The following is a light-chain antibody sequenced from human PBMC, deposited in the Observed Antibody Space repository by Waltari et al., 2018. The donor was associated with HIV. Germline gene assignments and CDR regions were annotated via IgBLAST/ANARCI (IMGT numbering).Light chain of an antibody. V-gene: IGKV3-15*01. CDR3: QQYSDWPLT. CDR2: EAS. Sequence: EVLMMQSPATLSVSLGIRVTLSCRANQSLGNNVAWYQQRPGQAPRRLVYEASTRAPDIPTRFTGSGSGTKFTLTIISLQSEDFGVYFCQQYSDWPLTFGGGTKVEI. J-gene: IGKJ4*01. CDR1: QSLGNN.